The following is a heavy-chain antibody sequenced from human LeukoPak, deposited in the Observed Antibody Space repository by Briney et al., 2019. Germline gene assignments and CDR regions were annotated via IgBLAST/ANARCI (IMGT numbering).Heavy chain of an antibody. V-gene: IGHV4-34*01. Sequence: SETLFLTCAVYGGSFSGYYWSWIRQPPGKGLEWIGEIKHSGSTNYNPSLKSRVTISVDTSKNQFSLKLSSVTAADTAVYYCARGRGYSYGYSYYGMDVWGQGTTVTVSS. CDR3: ARGRGYSYGYSYYGMDV. CDR1: GGSFSGYY. CDR2: IKHSGST. D-gene: IGHD5-18*01. J-gene: IGHJ6*02.